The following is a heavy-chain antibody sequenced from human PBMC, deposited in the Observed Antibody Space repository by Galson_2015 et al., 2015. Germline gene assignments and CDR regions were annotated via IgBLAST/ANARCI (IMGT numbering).Heavy chain of an antibody. CDR3: ARGAVLISAWGI. CDR2: INHSGST. CDR1: GGSFSGYY. V-gene: IGHV4-34*01. D-gene: IGHD4/OR15-4a*01. J-gene: IGHJ3*02. Sequence: ETLSLTCAVYGGSFSGYYWSWIRQPPGKGLEWIGEINHSGSTNYNPSLESRVTISVDTSKNQSSLKLSSVTAADTAVYYWARGAVLISAWGIWGQGTMVTVSS.